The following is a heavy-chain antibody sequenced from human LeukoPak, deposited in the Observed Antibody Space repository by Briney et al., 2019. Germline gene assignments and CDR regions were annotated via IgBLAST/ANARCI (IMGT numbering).Heavy chain of an antibody. CDR1: GFAFRDYY. D-gene: IGHD6-19*01. CDR2: ITMTGSVI. CDR3: ARLPMAGNYYFDS. J-gene: IGHJ4*02. V-gene: IGHV3-11*04. Sequence: GGSLRLSCAASGFAFRDYYMSWIRQAPGKGLEWISYITMTGSVIQYSDSVKGRFSISRDNAKNSLFLQMNSLRAEDTAVYYRARLPMAGNYYFDSWGQGTLVTVSS.